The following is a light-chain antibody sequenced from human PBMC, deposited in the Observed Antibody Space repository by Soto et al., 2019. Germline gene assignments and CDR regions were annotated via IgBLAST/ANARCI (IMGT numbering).Light chain of an antibody. CDR3: QQYDKSPRT. J-gene: IGKJ1*01. CDR1: QSVSSNY. V-gene: IGKV3-20*01. CDR2: GAS. Sequence: EVMLTQSPGTLSLSQGERATLSCRASQSVSSNYLAWYQQKSGQAPRLLIYGASNRATGIPDRFSGSGSGTDFTLTIRRLETEDFEFYYCQQYDKSPRTFGQGTKVEF.